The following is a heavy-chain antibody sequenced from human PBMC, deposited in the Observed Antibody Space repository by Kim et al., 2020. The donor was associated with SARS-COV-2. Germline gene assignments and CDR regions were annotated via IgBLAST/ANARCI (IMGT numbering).Heavy chain of an antibody. CDR1: GYTFTSYA. CDR2: INAGNGNT. J-gene: IGHJ6*03. D-gene: IGHD3-9*01. Sequence: ASVKVSFKASGYTFTSYAMHWVRQAPGQRLEWMGWINAGNGNTKYSQKFQGRVTITRDTSASTAYMELSSLRSEDTAVYYCARDSYYDIFRYYYYYMDVWGKGTTVTVSS. CDR3: ARDSYYDIFRYYYYYMDV. V-gene: IGHV1-3*01.